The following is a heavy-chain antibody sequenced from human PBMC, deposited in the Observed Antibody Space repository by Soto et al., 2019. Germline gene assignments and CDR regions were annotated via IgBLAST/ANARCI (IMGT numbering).Heavy chain of an antibody. CDR2: IYYSGST. Sequence: SETLSLTWTVSGGSVSSGSYYWSWIRQPPGKGLEWIGYIYYSGSTNYNPSLKSRVTISVDTSKNQFSLKLSSVTAADTAVYYCARDGSPADYGDYVAAFDIWGQGTMVTVSS. CDR1: GGSVSSGSYY. J-gene: IGHJ3*02. CDR3: ARDGSPADYGDYVAAFDI. V-gene: IGHV4-61*01. D-gene: IGHD4-17*01.